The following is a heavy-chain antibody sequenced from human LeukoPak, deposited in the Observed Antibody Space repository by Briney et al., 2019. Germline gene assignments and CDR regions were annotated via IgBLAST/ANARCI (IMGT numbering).Heavy chain of an antibody. CDR2: ISSSGTTI. D-gene: IGHD6-13*01. Sequence: TGGSLRFSCAASGFTFSSYEMNWVRQAPGKGLEWVSYISSSGTTIYYADSVKGRFTISRDNAKNSLYLQMNSLRAEDTAVYYCAIGLFEEQQPYWGQGTLVTVSS. V-gene: IGHV3-48*03. J-gene: IGHJ4*02. CDR1: GFTFSSYE. CDR3: AIGLFEEQQPY.